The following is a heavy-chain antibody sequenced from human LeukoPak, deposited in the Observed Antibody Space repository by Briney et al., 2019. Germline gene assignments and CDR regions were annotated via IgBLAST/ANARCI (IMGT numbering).Heavy chain of an antibody. Sequence: KASETLSLTCTVSGGSISSYYWSWIRQPAGKGLEWIGRIYTSGSTNYNPSLKSRVTMSVDTSKNQFSLKLSSVTAADTAIYYCAKRSGDIVLEPAAIRGYSYYYMDVWGKGTTVTVSS. CDR3: AKRSGDIVLEPAAIRGYSYYYMDV. CDR2: IYTSGST. V-gene: IGHV4-4*07. J-gene: IGHJ6*03. CDR1: GGSISSYY. D-gene: IGHD2-2*02.